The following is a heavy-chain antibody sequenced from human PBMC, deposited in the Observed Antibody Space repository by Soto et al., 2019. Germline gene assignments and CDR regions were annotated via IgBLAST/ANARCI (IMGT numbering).Heavy chain of an antibody. CDR1: GYTFTGYY. D-gene: IGHD6-6*01. CDR3: ARGYSRSSGLSFVIDY. V-gene: IGHV1-2*04. CDR2: INPNSGGT. Sequence: ASVKVSCKASGYTFTGYYMHWVRQAPGQGLEWVGWINPNSGGTNYAQKFQGWVTMTRDTSISTAYMELSRLRSDDTAVYYCARGYSRSSGLSFVIDYWGQGTVVTVSS. J-gene: IGHJ4*02.